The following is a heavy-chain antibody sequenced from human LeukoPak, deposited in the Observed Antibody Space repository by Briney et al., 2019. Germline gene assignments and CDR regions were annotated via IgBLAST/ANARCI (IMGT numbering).Heavy chain of an antibody. V-gene: IGHV4-59*01. Sequence: SETLSLTCTVSRGSISSYYWSWIRQPPGKGLEWIGYIYYSGSTNYNPSLKSRVTISVDTSKNQFSLKLSSVTAADTAVYYCASSSWYGRVDYWGQGTLVTVSS. CDR1: RGSISSYY. CDR3: ASSSWYGRVDY. J-gene: IGHJ4*02. CDR2: IYYSGST. D-gene: IGHD6-13*01.